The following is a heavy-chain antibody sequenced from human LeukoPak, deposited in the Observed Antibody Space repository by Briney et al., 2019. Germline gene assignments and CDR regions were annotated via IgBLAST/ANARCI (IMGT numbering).Heavy chain of an antibody. CDR3: AREPPIYSSSLEDGPYYFDY. Sequence: PGGSLRLSCAAAGFTFSSYEMNWVRQAPRKGLEWVSCISSSGSTIYYADSVKGGFTISRDKAKNSMYLQMNSLRAEDTAVYYCAREPPIYSSSLEDGPYYFDYWGQGTLVTVSS. D-gene: IGHD6-13*01. CDR2: ISSSGSTI. V-gene: IGHV3-48*03. J-gene: IGHJ4*02. CDR1: GFTFSSYE.